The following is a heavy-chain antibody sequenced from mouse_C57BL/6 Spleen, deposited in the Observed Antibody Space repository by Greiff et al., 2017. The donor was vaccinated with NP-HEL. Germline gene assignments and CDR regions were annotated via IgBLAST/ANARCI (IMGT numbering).Heavy chain of an antibody. CDR2: INPSNGGT. CDR3: ARQITTVDAMDY. J-gene: IGHJ4*01. V-gene: IGHV1-53*01. D-gene: IGHD1-1*01. Sequence: QVQLQQSGTELVKPGASVKLSCKASGYTFTSYWMHWVKQRPGQGLEWIGNINPSNGGTNYNEKFKSKATLTVDKSSSTAYMQLSSLTSEDSAVYYCARQITTVDAMDYWGQGTSVTVSS. CDR1: GYTFTSYW.